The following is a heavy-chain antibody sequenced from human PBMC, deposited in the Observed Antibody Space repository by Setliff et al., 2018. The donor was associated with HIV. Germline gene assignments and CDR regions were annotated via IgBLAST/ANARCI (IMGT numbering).Heavy chain of an antibody. Sequence: ASVKVSCKASGYNFINNDINWVRQATGQGLEWRGWMNPNSGNSGYAQKFQGRVTMTRSTSFSTAYMELSNLTSEDTAIYYCARKHEVSLGRGIVVLWGFDPWGQGTLVTVSS. CDR2: MNPNSGNS. V-gene: IGHV1-8*02. J-gene: IGHJ5*02. CDR1: GYNFINND. D-gene: IGHD3-10*01. CDR3: ARKHEVSLGRGIVVLWGFDP.